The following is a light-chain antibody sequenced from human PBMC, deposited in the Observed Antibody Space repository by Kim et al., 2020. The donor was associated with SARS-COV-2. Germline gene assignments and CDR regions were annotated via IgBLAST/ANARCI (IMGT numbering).Light chain of an antibody. V-gene: IGLV2-14*03. Sequence: SITISCTGTSSDVGGYNYVSWYQHHPDKAPKLIIYDVSYRPSGVSNRFSGSKSGNTASLTISGLQAEDEADYYCSSYTSSNTLEWVFGGGTQLTVL. CDR2: DVS. CDR3: SSYTSSNTLEWV. J-gene: IGLJ2*01. CDR1: SSDVGGYNY.